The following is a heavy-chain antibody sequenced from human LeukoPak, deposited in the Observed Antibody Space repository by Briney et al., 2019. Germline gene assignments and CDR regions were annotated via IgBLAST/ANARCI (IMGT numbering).Heavy chain of an antibody. Sequence: SETLSLACTVSGYSISSGYYWGWIRQPPGKGLEWIGSIYHSGSTYYNPSLKSRVTISVDTSKNQFSLKLSSVTAADTAVYYCARARPSYCSGGSCYQDYWGQGTLVTVSS. J-gene: IGHJ4*02. CDR1: GYSISSGYY. V-gene: IGHV4-38-2*02. CDR3: ARARPSYCSGGSCYQDY. D-gene: IGHD2-15*01. CDR2: IYHSGST.